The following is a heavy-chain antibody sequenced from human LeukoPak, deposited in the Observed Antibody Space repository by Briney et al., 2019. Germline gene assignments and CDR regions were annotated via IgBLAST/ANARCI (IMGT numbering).Heavy chain of an antibody. V-gene: IGHV6-1*01. D-gene: IGHD3-16*01. CDR2: TRYRSTWMT. CDR3: VRDFTWGIDY. J-gene: IGHJ4*02. CDR1: GDSASRISVS. Sequence: SQTLSLTCAISGDSASRISVSWSCIRPSPSGSRWILGRTRYRSTWMTFYSLSVQSRMTINADTSRSHVSLRLNSVTPEDTALYYCVRDFTWGIDYWSQGTLVT.